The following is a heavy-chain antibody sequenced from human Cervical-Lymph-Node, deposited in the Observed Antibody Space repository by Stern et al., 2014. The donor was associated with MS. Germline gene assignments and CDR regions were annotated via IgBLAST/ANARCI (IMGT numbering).Heavy chain of an antibody. D-gene: IGHD3-3*01. CDR3: ARAGVWDVLDN. CDR2: IYSDGRT. V-gene: IGHV3-53*01. Sequence: VQLVQSGGGLVQPGGSLRLSCAVSGFSVSTNYMHWVRQAPGKGLECVSIIYSDGRTSYADSVKGRFSISRDDSKNTLYLEMNSLRAEDTAVYYCARAGVWDVLDNWGQGTLVTVSS. J-gene: IGHJ4*02. CDR1: GFSVSTNY.